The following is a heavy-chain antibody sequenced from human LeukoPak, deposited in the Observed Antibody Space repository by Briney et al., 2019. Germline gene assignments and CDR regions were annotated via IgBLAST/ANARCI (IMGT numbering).Heavy chain of an antibody. CDR1: GYTFTDYY. CDR3: ATGERLVPAAMWFDY. CDR2: INPKSGGR. V-gene: IGHV1-2*02. D-gene: IGHD2-2*01. Sequence: ASVKVSCKASGYTFTDYYMHWVRQAPGQGLEWMGWINPKSGGRSYAQRFQGRVTMTRDTSISTAYVELSRPRSDDTAVYYCATGERLVPAAMWFDYWGQGTLVTVSS. J-gene: IGHJ4*02.